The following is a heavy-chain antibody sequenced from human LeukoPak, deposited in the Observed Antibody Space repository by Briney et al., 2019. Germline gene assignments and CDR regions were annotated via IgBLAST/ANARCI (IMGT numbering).Heavy chain of an antibody. CDR2: INQDGSEK. CDR3: AKLENSSYWVY. D-gene: IGHD4-11*01. V-gene: IGHV3-7*01. Sequence: GGSLRLPCAASGFPLSSSWMSWVRQVPGKGLEWVANINQDGSEKYYVDSLKGRITISRDNARNSLYLQMNSLRAEDTAVYYCAKLENSSYWVYWGQGTLVTVSS. CDR1: GFPLSSSW. J-gene: IGHJ4*02.